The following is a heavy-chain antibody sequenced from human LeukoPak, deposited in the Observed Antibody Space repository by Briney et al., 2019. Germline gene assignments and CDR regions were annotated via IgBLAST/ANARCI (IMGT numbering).Heavy chain of an antibody. CDR3: ARMRTLGSVACFYYYGMDV. D-gene: IGHD6-19*01. CDR2: INPNSGGT. J-gene: IGHJ6*02. V-gene: IGHV1-2*04. Sequence: GASVKVSCNASGHTFTGYYMHWVRQAPGQGLEWMGWINPNSGGTNYAQKFQGWVTMTRDTSIRTAYMELSRLRSDDTAVYYCARMRTLGSVACFYYYGMDVWGQGTTVTVSS. CDR1: GHTFTGYY.